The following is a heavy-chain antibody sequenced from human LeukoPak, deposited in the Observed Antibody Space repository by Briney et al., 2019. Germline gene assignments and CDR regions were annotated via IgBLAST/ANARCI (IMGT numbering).Heavy chain of an antibody. CDR3: AKDRLDILTGYYPF. J-gene: IGHJ4*02. CDR2: ISSSSSTI. CDR1: GFTFSSYS. Sequence: GGSLRLSCAASGFTFSSYSMNWVRQAPGKGLEWVSYISSSSSTIYYADSVKGRFTISRDNSKNTLYLQMNSLRAEDTAVYYCAKDRLDILTGYYPFWGQGTLVTVSS. D-gene: IGHD3-9*01. V-gene: IGHV3-48*01.